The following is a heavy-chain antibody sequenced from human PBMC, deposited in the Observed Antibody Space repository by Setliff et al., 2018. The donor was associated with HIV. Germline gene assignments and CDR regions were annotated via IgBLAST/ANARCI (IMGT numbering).Heavy chain of an antibody. V-gene: IGHV3-23*01. D-gene: IGHD2-15*01. Sequence: GGSLRLSCAASGFTFSSYAMSWVRQAPGKGLEWVSAISGSGGSTYYADSVKGRFTISRDNSKNQLYLQMNSLRAEEQAGYYCAKGVHCSGGSCYTEVTLQHWGRGTLGTVTS. CDR2: ISGSGGST. J-gene: IGHJ1*01. CDR3: AKGVHCSGGSCYTEVTLQH. CDR1: GFTFSSYA.